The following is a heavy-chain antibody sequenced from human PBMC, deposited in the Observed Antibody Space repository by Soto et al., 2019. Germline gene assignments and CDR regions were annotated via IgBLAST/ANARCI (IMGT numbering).Heavy chain of an antibody. J-gene: IGHJ4*02. CDR1: GYTFTSYG. D-gene: IGHD3-22*01. Sequence: QVQLVQSGAEVKKPGASVTVSCKASGYTFTSYGISWVRQAPGHGLEWMGRISAHNGNTNYAQKLQGRVTMPTDTSTSTAYMELSSLRSVDTAVYYCARGVDYYDSSGYYGGYYFDYWGQGTLVTVSS. CDR2: ISAHNGNT. V-gene: IGHV1-18*01. CDR3: ARGVDYYDSSGYYGGYYFDY.